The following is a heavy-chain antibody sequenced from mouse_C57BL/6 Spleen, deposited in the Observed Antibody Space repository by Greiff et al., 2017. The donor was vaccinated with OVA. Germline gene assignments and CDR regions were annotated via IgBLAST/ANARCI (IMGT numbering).Heavy chain of an antibody. V-gene: IGHV1-64*01. CDR1: GYTFTSYW. CDR2: IHPNSGST. Sequence: QVQLQQPGAELVKPGASVKLSCKASGYTFTSYWMHWVKQRPGQGLEWIGMIHPNSGSTNYNEKFKSKATLTVDRSSRTAYMQLSSLTSEDSAVYYCALHYYGSSYVWFAYWGQGTLVTVSA. J-gene: IGHJ3*01. D-gene: IGHD1-1*01. CDR3: ALHYYGSSYVWFAY.